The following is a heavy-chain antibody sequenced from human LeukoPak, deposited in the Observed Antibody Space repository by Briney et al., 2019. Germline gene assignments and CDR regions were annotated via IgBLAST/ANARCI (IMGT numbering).Heavy chain of an antibody. CDR1: GFTVSSNY. D-gene: IGHD6-25*01. Sequence: GGSLRLSCAASGFTVSSNYMSWVRQAPGKGLERVSVIYSGGSTYYADSVKGRFTISRDNSKNTLYLQMNSLRAEDTAVYYCARGGPPHYYYGMDVWGQGTTVTVSS. CDR2: IYSGGST. V-gene: IGHV3-66*01. CDR3: ARGGPPHYYYGMDV. J-gene: IGHJ6*02.